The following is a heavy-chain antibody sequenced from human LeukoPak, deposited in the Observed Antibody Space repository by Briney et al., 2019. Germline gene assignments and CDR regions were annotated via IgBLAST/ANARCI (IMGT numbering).Heavy chain of an antibody. D-gene: IGHD2-8*01. CDR1: GGSVSRSGYY. J-gene: IGHJ3*02. Sequence: SETLSLTCSVSGGSVSRSGYYWGWIRQPPGKGLEWIGSIYYSGSTYYNPSLKSRVTISVDTSKNQFSLKLSSVTAADTAVYYCARVKGVMGAFDIWGQGTMVTVSS. V-gene: IGHV4-39*07. CDR3: ARVKGVMGAFDI. CDR2: IYYSGST.